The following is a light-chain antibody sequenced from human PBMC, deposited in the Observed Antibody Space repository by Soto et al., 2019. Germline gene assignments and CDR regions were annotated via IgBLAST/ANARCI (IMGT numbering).Light chain of an antibody. CDR3: QQYDNFPIT. Sequence: DIQMTQSPSSLSAIVGDRVTITCQASQDISNYLNWYQQKPGKAPNLLIYDTSTLETGVPSRFSGSLSGTDFTLTISDLQPEDSATYYCQQYDNFPITFGGGTKVEI. CDR1: QDISNY. J-gene: IGKJ4*01. V-gene: IGKV1-33*01. CDR2: DTS.